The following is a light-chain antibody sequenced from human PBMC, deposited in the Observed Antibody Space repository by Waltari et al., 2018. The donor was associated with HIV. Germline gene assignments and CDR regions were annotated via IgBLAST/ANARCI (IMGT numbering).Light chain of an antibody. CDR2: NTD. V-gene: IGLV8-61*01. CDR3: VLYVRSCRV. Sequence: QAVVTQERSLSVSPGKTITLSCGLSSASVSTSFFPSWYQLTPGQPPRSLLYNTDVRSSGVPDRFSGSIVGNKAALTITGAQAEDESVYYCVLYVRSCRVFGGGTRLTVL. CDR1: SASVSTSFF. J-gene: IGLJ2*01.